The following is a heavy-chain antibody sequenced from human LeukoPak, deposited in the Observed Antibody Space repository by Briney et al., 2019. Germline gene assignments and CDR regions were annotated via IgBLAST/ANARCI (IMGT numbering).Heavy chain of an antibody. V-gene: IGHV3-74*03. CDR1: GFTFSTYW. D-gene: IGHD3-22*01. J-gene: IGHJ4*02. Sequence: PGGSLRLSCAASGFTFSTYWMYWVRQAPGKGLVWVSRINSGGSTALYADSVKGRFTISRDSSKNTLYLQMNSLRAEDTAVYYCASHYDTSGYHYFDFRGQGTLVTVSS. CDR2: INSGGSTA. CDR3: ASHYDTSGYHYFDF.